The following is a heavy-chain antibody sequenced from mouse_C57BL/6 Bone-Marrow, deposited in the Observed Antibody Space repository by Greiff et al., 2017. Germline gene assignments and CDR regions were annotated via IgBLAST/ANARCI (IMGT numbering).Heavy chain of an antibody. D-gene: IGHD2-3*01. J-gene: IGHJ4*01. V-gene: IGHV1-50*01. CDR2: IDPSDSYT. CDR3: ARDGYYYAMDY. CDR1: GYTFTSYW. Sequence: QVQLKQPGAELVKPGASVKLSCKASGYTFTSYWMQWVQQRPGQGLEWIGEIDPSDSYTNYNQKFKGKATLTVDTSSSTAYMQLSSLTSEDSAVYYCARDGYYYAMDYWGQGTSVTVSS.